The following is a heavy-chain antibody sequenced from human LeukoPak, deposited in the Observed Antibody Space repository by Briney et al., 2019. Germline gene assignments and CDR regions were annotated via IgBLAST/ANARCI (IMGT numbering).Heavy chain of an antibody. V-gene: IGHV3-23*01. D-gene: IGHD3-3*01. CDR2: ISGSGGST. CDR3: AKEMNTIFGVVDAFDI. Sequence: GGSLRLSCAASGFIFSSYWMTWVRQAPGKGLEWVSAISGSGGSTYYADSVKGRFTISRDNSKNTLYLQMNSLRAEDTAVYYCAKEMNTIFGVVDAFDIWGQGTMVTVSS. J-gene: IGHJ3*02. CDR1: GFIFSSYW.